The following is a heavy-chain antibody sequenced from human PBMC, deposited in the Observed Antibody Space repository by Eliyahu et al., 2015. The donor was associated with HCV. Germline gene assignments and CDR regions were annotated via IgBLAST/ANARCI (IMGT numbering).Heavy chain of an antibody. J-gene: IGHJ6*03. CDR2: IKSKTDGGTT. V-gene: IGHV3-15*01. Sequence: LVESGGGLVKPGGSLRLSCAASGFTFSKAWMSWVRQAPGKGLEWIGRIKSKTDGGTTDYAAPVKGRFTISRDDFKSKLYLANEHLKNQSTDLYYCTTGAPGGFDYYLDVWGQGTTVTVSS. CDR1: GFTFSKAW. D-gene: IGHD3-10*01. CDR3: TTGAPGGFDYYLDV.